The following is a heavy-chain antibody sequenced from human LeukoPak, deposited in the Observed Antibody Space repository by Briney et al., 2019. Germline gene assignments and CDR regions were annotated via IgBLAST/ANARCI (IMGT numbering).Heavy chain of an antibody. CDR3: AKDGVRDSPSVFDC. D-gene: IGHD2-21*01. CDR2: ISGSSTST. V-gene: IGHV3-23*01. J-gene: IGHJ4*02. CDR1: GFTFSSYA. Sequence: PGESLRLSCAASGFTFSSYAMSWVRQAPGKGLEWVSAISGSSTSTYYADSVKGRFTISRDNSKNTLYLQMNSLRAEDTAIYYCAKDGVRDSPSVFDCWGQGTLVTVSS.